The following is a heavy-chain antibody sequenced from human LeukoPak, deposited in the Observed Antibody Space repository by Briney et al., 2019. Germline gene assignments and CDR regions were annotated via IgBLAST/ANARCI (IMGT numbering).Heavy chain of an antibody. CDR3: AREIPLVGATDY. J-gene: IGHJ4*02. CDR2: IFTSGST. Sequence: SETLSLTCTVSGGSISSYYWSWIRHPAGKGLEWIGRIFTSGSTNYNPSLKSRVPLSVDTSKNQFSLKLSSVTAAATAVYYCAREIPLVGATDYWGQGTLVTVSS. D-gene: IGHD1-26*01. CDR1: GGSISSYY. V-gene: IGHV4-4*07.